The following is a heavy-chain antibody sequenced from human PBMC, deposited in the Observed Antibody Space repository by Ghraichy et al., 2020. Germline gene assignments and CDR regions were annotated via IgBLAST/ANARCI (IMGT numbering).Heavy chain of an antibody. J-gene: IGHJ5*02. CDR3: ARHEYSTSRLIDDP. D-gene: IGHD6-6*01. CDR1: GGSMSTSSYY. V-gene: IGHV4-39*01. CDR2: VNFIGST. Sequence: PETLSLTCTVSGGSMSTSSYYWGWIRQPPGKGLEWIGSVNFIGSTYYNPSLKSRVTISEDTSKNQFSLKVSSVTAADTAVYYCARHEYSTSRLIDDPWGQGTLVTVSS.